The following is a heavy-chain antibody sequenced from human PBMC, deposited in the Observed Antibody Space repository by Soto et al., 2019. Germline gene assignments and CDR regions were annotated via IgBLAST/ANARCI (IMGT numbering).Heavy chain of an antibody. Sequence: QITLKESGPTLVNPTQTLTLTCTFSGFSLSTSGVGVGWIRQPPGKALEGLALIYWNDDKRYSPSLKSRLTIPKDTSKNQVVLTMTNMDPVDTATYYCAHGTITVYFDYWGQGTLVTVSS. CDR2: IYWNDDK. J-gene: IGHJ4*02. CDR1: GFSLSTSGVG. V-gene: IGHV2-5*01. D-gene: IGHD3-16*01. CDR3: AHGTITVYFDY.